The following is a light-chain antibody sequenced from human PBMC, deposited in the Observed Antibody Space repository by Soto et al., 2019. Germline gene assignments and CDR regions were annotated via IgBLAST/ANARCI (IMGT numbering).Light chain of an antibody. CDR3: QQYYRVPQLT. V-gene: IGKV4-1*01. CDR2: WAF. J-gene: IGKJ4*01. Sequence: DIVMTQSPDSLAVSLGERATINSKSSQSLFYSSNKKNYLAWYQQKTGQSPKLLISWAFTRESGVPDRFSGSGSGTDFTLTISSLQAEDVAVYYCQQYYRVPQLTFGGGTKVEIK. CDR1: QSLFYSSNKKNY.